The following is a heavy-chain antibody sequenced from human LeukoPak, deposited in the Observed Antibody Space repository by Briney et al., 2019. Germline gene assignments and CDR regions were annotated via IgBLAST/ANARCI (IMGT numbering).Heavy chain of an antibody. D-gene: IGHD4-17*01. V-gene: IGHV4-59*12. CDR2: IYYSGST. J-gene: IGHJ4*02. CDR3: ARGHGDSPFDY. Sequence: PSETLSPTCTVSGGSISSYYWSWIRQPPGKGLEWIGYIYYSGSTYYNPSLKSRVTISVDRSKNQFSLKLSSVTAADTAVYYCARGHGDSPFDYWGQGTLVTVSS. CDR1: GGSISSYY.